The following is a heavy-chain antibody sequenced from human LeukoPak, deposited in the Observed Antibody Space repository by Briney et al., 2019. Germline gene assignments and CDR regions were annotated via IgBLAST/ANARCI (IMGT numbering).Heavy chain of an antibody. CDR2: IYYSGST. V-gene: IGHV4-39*07. CDR3: ASDAWGVGGWLQLDYFDY. J-gene: IGHJ4*02. CDR1: GGSISSSSYY. Sequence: SETLSLTCTVSGGSISSSSYYWGWIRQPPGKGLEWIGSIYYSGSTYYNPSPKSRVTISVDTSKNQFSLKLSSVTAADTAVYYCASDAWGVGGWLQLDYFDYWGQGTLVTVSS. D-gene: IGHD5-24*01.